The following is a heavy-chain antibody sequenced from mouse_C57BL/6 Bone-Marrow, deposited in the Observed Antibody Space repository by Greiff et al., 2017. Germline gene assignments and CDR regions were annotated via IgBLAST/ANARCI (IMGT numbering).Heavy chain of an antibody. CDR1: GFTFSSYG. J-gene: IGHJ4*01. V-gene: IGHV5-6*01. Sequence: EVQLQQSGGDLVKPGGSLKLSCAASGFTFSSYGMSWVRQTPDKRLEWVATISSGGSYTYYPDSVKGRFTISRDNAKNTLYLQMSSLESEDTAMYYCARHYDYYAMDYWGQGTSVTVSS. CDR2: ISSGGSYT. CDR3: ARHYDYYAMDY.